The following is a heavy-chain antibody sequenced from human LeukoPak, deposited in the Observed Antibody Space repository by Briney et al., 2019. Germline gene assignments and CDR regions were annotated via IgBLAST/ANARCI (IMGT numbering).Heavy chain of an antibody. CDR3: AREGITAMADAWNDY. CDR2: IGTTSNSM. CDR1: GFTFSSYS. V-gene: IGHV3-21*01. D-gene: IGHD5-18*01. J-gene: IGHJ4*02. Sequence: GSLRLSCAASGFTFSSYSMNWVRQAPGKGLEWVSSIGTTSNSMYYADSLKGRFTISRDNAESSLYLQINSLRVEDTAVYFCAREGITAMADAWNDYWGQGTLVTVSS.